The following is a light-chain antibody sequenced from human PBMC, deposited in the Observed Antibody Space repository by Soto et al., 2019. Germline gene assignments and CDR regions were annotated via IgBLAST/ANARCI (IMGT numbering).Light chain of an antibody. Sequence: QSALTQPRSVSGSPGQSVTISCTGTSSDVGGYNYVSWYQQHPGKAPKLMIYDVSKLPSGVPDRFSGSKSGNTASRTIYGLQAEDEAEYYCCSYAGSYTFVVFGGGTKLTVL. CDR2: DVS. CDR3: CSYAGSYTFVV. J-gene: IGLJ2*01. CDR1: SSDVGGYNY. V-gene: IGLV2-11*01.